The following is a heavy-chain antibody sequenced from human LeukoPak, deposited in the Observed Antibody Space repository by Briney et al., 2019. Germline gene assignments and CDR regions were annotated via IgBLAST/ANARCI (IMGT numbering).Heavy chain of an antibody. V-gene: IGHV3-23*01. CDR3: ARLNSLPVGWRSPSDY. CDR2: VSGPGRET. Sequence: GGSLRLSCAASRLSFGVHAMSCVRQAPGKGLEWVSDVSGPGRETYYADSVKGRFTISRDNSKNTLFLLMDSLRGEDTALYHCARLNSLPVGWRSPSDYWGQGTLVTVSS. D-gene: IGHD2/OR15-2a*01. CDR1: RLSFGVHA. J-gene: IGHJ4*02.